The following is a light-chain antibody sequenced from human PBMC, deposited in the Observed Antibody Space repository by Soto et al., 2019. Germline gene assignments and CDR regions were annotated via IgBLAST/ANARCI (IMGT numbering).Light chain of an antibody. CDR1: SSNIGSNT. J-gene: IGLJ2*01. CDR2: GQN. CDR3: AVWDDSLDGRV. Sequence: QSVLTQPPSASGTPGQRVTISCSGSSSNIGSNTVNWYQQLPGTAPKLLIYGQNHRPSGVPARFSGSKSGTSASLAISGLQSADDADYYCAVWDDSLDGRVFGGGTKVTVL. V-gene: IGLV1-44*01.